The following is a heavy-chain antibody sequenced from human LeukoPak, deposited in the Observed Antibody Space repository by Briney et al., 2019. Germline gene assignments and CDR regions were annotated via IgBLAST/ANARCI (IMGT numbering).Heavy chain of an antibody. CDR3: ARGGDYGDLRYFDY. D-gene: IGHD4-17*01. CDR1: GCSINNYY. CDR2: IYNRGST. Sequence: SETLSLTCTVSGCSINNYYWSWIRQPPGKGLEWLGYIYNRGSTNYNPALKSRVNFSVDTSKTQFSLQLNSVTAADTAVYYCARGGDYGDLRYFDYWGQGTLVTVSS. J-gene: IGHJ4*02. V-gene: IGHV4-59*01.